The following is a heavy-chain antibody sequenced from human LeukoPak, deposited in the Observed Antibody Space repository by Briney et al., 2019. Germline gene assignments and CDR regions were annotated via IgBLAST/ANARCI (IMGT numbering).Heavy chain of an antibody. D-gene: IGHD2-2*01. CDR3: ALPAKGAYFYYYMEV. CDR1: AYTSPNYG. CDR2: ISTYNGNT. Sequence: ASVKVSCKASAYTSPNYGITWVRQAPGRGLEWMGWISTYNGNTQYAQKFQGRVTMITDTPTKTVYMELRSLRFNDTAVYYCALPAKGAYFYYYMEVWGKGTTVTVSS. V-gene: IGHV1-18*01. J-gene: IGHJ6*03.